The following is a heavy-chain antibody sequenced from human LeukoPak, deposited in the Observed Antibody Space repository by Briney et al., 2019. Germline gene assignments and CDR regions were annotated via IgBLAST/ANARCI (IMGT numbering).Heavy chain of an antibody. CDR3: ARVKLVRGVIIYYYMDV. V-gene: IGHV4-59*01. J-gene: IGHJ6*03. CDR2: IYYSGST. D-gene: IGHD3-10*01. CDR1: GGSISSYY. Sequence: PSETLSLTCTVSGGSISSYYWSWIRQPPGKGLEWIGYIYYSGSTNYNPSLKSRVTISVDTSKNQFSLKLSSVTAADTAVYYRARVKLVRGVIIYYYMDVWGKGTTVTISS.